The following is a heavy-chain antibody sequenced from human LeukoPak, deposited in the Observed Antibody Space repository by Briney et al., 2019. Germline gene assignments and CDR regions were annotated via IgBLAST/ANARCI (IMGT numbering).Heavy chain of an antibody. Sequence: GGSLRLSCAASGFTFSSYGMHWVRQAPGKGLEWVAVISYDGSNKYYADSVKGRFTISRDNSKNTLYLQMNSLRAEDTAVYYCAKDFSAVRGDDYWGQGTLVTVSS. CDR3: AKDFSAVRGDDY. CDR2: ISYDGSNK. V-gene: IGHV3-30*18. D-gene: IGHD3-10*01. J-gene: IGHJ4*02. CDR1: GFTFSSYG.